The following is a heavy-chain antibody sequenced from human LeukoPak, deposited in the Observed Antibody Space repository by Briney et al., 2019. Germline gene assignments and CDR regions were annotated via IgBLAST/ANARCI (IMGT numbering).Heavy chain of an antibody. CDR2: ISGSGGST. D-gene: IGHD6-13*01. CDR3: AKDQGGSSSWYSKFDY. J-gene: IGHJ4*02. CDR1: GFTFSSYA. V-gene: IGHV3-23*01. Sequence: GGSLRLSCAASGFTFSSYAMSWVRQAPGKGLEWVSAISGSGGSTYYADSVKGRFTISRDNSKNMLYLQMNSLRAEDTAVYYCAKDQGGSSSWYSKFDYWGQGTLVTVSS.